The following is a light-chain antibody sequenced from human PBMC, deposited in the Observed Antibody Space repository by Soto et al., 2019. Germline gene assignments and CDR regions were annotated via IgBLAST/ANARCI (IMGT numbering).Light chain of an antibody. CDR3: QQYDYWPPA. CDR2: GAS. Sequence: EIVMTQSPATLSVSPGERATLSCRASQSVSSNLAWYQQKFGQAPRLLIYGASTRATDIPARFSGTGSGTEFTLTISSLQSEDFAVYYCQQYDYWPPAFGPGTKVDIK. CDR1: QSVSSN. J-gene: IGKJ3*01. V-gene: IGKV3-15*01.